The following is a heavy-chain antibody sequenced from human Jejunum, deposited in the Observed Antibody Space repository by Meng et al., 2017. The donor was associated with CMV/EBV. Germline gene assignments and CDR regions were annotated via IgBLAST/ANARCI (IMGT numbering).Heavy chain of an antibody. CDR1: GGYVSSGSYY. D-gene: IGHD1-1*01. CDR3: ARGTWAAAPSDY. CDR2: IYYNGNT. V-gene: IGHV4-61*03. J-gene: IGHJ4*02. Sequence: CAVSGGYVSSGSYYWSWIRQPPGKGLEFIGYIYYNGNTNYNPSLMCRVTISLDTSQNHFSLKLTSVTAADMAVYYCARGTWAAAPSDYWGQGFLVTVSS.